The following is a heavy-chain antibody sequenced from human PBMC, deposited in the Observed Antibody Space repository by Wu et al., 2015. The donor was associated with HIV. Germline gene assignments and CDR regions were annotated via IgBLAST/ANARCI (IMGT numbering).Heavy chain of an antibody. V-gene: IGHV1-24*01. Sequence: QVQLVQSGAEVKKPGASVKVSCKVSGYTLTELSMHWVRQAPGKGLEWMGGFDPEDGETIYAQKFQGRVTMTEDTSTDTAYMELSSLRSEDTAVYYCAIVEGXSGWYEDAFDIWGQGTMVTVSS. J-gene: IGHJ3*02. D-gene: IGHD6-19*01. CDR2: FDPEDGET. CDR3: AIVEGXSGWYEDAFDI. CDR1: GYTLTELS.